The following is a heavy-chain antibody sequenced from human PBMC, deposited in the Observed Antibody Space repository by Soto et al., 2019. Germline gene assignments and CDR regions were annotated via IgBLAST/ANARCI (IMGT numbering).Heavy chain of an antibody. CDR1: GFSFSTYG. Sequence: EVQLVESGGGLVKPGGSLRLSCAASGFSFSTYGMNWVRQAPGKGLEWLSSISSSDSYIYYADSVKARFTISRDNAKNSLSLQMSRLRGEDTAVYYCSRTRGVHYYHFRGLAVWGQGTSFTVSS. V-gene: IGHV3-21*02. J-gene: IGHJ6*01. CDR3: SRTRGVHYYHFRGLAV. D-gene: IGHD3-10*01. CDR2: ISSSDSYI.